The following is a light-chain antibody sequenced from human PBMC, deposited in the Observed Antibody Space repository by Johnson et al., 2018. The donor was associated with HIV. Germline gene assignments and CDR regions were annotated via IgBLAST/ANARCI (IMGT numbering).Light chain of an antibody. Sequence: QSVLTQPPSVSAAPRQKVTISCSGSSSNIGNKYVSWYQQLPGTAPKLLIYENSKRPSGIPDRFSGSKSGTSATLAITGLQTGDEADYYCGTWDNSLSNGGVFGTGTKVTVL. CDR1: SSNIGNKY. CDR3: GTWDNSLSNGGV. J-gene: IGLJ1*01. V-gene: IGLV1-51*02. CDR2: ENS.